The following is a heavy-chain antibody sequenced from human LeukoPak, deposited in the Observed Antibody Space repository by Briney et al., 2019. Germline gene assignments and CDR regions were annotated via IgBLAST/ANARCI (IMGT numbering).Heavy chain of an antibody. CDR3: AVDYYDSSGLAV. D-gene: IGHD3-22*01. CDR1: GFTFSSYS. J-gene: IGHJ6*04. CDR2: ISSSSTI. Sequence: GGSLRLSCAASGFTFSSYSMNWVRQAPGKGLEWVSYISSSSTIYYADSVKGRFTISRDNAKNSLYLQMNSLRAEDTAVYYCAVDYYDSSGLAVWGKGTTVTVSS. V-gene: IGHV3-48*01.